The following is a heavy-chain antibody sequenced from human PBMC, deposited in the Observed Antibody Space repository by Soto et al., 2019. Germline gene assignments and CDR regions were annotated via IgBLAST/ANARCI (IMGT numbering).Heavy chain of an antibody. J-gene: IGHJ4*02. V-gene: IGHV3-53*01. CDR1: GFSVSNNY. CDR2: IYYGGTP. D-gene: IGHD3-10*01. CDR3: ATTLRGSVPPL. Sequence: QSGGSLRLSCAASGFSVSNNYVSWVRQAPGKGLEWLSIIYYGGTPYYADSVRGRFTISRDTSKNTMYLQMDTLRADDTAVYYCATTLRGSVPPLWGQGTRVTVSS.